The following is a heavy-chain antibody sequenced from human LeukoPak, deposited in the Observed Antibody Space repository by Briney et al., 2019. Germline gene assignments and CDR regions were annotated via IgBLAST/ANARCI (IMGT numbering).Heavy chain of an antibody. CDR3: ARDRGVTRGNFDY. CDR1: GFTFSSYS. D-gene: IGHD3-10*01. CDR2: ISSSSSTI. V-gene: IGHV3-48*01. Sequence: GGSLRLSCAASGFTFSSYSMNWVRQAPGKGLEWVSYISSSSSTIYYADSVKGRFTISRDNAKNSLYLQMNSLRAKDTAVYYCARDRGVTRGNFDYWGQGTLVTVSS. J-gene: IGHJ4*02.